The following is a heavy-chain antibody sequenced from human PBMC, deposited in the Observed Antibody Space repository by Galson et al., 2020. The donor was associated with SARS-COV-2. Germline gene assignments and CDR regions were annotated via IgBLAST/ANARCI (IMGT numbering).Heavy chain of an antibody. J-gene: IGHJ4*02. CDR3: ARARGESDGTYPYYFDF. V-gene: IGHV4-31*03. CDR2: IYNSGST. CDR1: GDSFRSGGYY. D-gene: IGHD3-16*01. Sequence: PSETLSLTCNVSGDSFRSGGYYWNWLRQSPGKGLEWIGFIYNSGSTYYRPSLKSRIAISKDMSKNQLSLRLSSVTAADTAVYYCARARGESDGTYPYYFDFWGQGILVTVSS.